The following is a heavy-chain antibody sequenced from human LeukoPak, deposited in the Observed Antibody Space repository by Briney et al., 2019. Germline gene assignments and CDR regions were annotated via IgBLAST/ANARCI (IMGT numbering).Heavy chain of an antibody. CDR3: ARASSDYEVHPFDY. V-gene: IGHV4-59*08. D-gene: IGHD5-12*01. J-gene: IGHJ4*02. CDR1: GGSISSYY. CDR2: IYYSGST. Sequence: TPSETLSLTCTVSGGSISSYYWSWIRQPPGKGLEWIGYIYYSGSTSYNPSLKSRVTISVDTSKNQFSLKLSSVTAADTAVYYCARASSDYEVHPFDYWGQGTLVTVTS.